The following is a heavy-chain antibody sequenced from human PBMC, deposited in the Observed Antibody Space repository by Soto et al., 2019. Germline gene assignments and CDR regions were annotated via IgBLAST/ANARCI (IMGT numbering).Heavy chain of an antibody. CDR3: ARDPGIAAGEYFQH. CDR1: GGSISSGGYY. V-gene: IGHV4-31*03. CDR2: IYYSGST. D-gene: IGHD6-25*01. J-gene: IGHJ1*01. Sequence: SETLSLTCTVSGGSISSGGYYWSWIRQHPGKGLEWIGYIYYSGSTYYNPSLKSRITINPDTSKNQFSLQLNSVTPEDTAVYYCARDPGIAAGEYFQHWGQGTLVTVSS.